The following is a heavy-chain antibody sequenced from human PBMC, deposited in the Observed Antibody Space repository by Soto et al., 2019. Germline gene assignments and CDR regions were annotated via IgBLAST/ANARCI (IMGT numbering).Heavy chain of an antibody. V-gene: IGHV3-74*01. CDR1: GFTFSSYW. D-gene: IGHD6-19*01. Sequence: GSLRLSCAASGFTFSSYWMHWVRQAPGKGLVWVSRINSDGSSTSYADSVKGRFTISRDNAKNTLYLQMNSLRAEDTAVYYCAREERSGWYFDYWGQGTLVTVSS. CDR3: AREERSGWYFDY. CDR2: INSDGSST. J-gene: IGHJ4*02.